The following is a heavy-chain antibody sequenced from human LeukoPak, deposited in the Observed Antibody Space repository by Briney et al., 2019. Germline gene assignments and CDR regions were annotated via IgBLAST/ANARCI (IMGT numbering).Heavy chain of an antibody. D-gene: IGHD6-13*01. CDR1: GYTFTSYD. CDR3: ARLGHYSSSPDY. J-gene: IGHJ4*02. V-gene: IGHV5-51*01. Sequence: KVSCKASGYTFTSYDINWVRQATGQGLEWMGIIYPGDSDTRYSPSFQGQVTISADKSISTAYLQWSSLKASDTAMYYCARLGHYSSSPDYWGQGTLVTVSS. CDR2: IYPGDSDT.